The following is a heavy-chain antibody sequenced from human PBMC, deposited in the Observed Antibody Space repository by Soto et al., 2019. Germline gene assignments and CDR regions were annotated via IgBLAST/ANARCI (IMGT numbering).Heavy chain of an antibody. V-gene: IGHV3-30*18. J-gene: IGHJ4*02. D-gene: IGHD6-6*01. CDR2: ISYDGSNK. Sequence: GGSLRLSCAASGFTFSSYGMHWVRQAPGKGLEWVAVISYDGSNKYYADSVKGRFTISRDNSKNTLYLQMNSLRAEDTAVYYCAKDEYSSSSGVFDYWGQGTLVTVSS. CDR1: GFTFSSYG. CDR3: AKDEYSSSSGVFDY.